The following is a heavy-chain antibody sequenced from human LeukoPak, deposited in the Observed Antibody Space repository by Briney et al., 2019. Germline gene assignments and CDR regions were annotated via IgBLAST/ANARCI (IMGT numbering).Heavy chain of an antibody. CDR3: AKSKTVTTEFDH. D-gene: IGHD4-17*01. CDR1: GFTFSWFG. V-gene: IGHV3-30*02. CDR2: VRTDGSIQ. Sequence: GGSLRLSCAASGFTFSWFGMHWVRQAPGKGLEWVAFVRTDGSIQYYADSVKGRFTISRDNAKNSPYLQMNSLRAEDMALYYCAKSKTVTTEFDHWGQGTLVTVSS. J-gene: IGHJ4*02.